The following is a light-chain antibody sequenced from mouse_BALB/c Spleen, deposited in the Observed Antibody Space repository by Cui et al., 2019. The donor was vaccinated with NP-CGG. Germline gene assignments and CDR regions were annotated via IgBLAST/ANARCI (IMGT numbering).Light chain of an antibody. CDR2: GTN. J-gene: IGLJ1*01. CDR1: SGAVTTSNY. Sequence: AVVTQESALTTSPGETVTLTCRSSSGAVTTSNYANWVQEKPDHLFTGLIGGTNNRAPGVPAKFSGSLIGDKAALTITGAQTEDEAKYFCALWYSNHWVFGGGTKPTVL. CDR3: ALWYSNHWV. V-gene: IGLV1*01.